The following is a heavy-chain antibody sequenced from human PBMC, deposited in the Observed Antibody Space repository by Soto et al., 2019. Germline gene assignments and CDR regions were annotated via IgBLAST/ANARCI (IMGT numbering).Heavy chain of an antibody. CDR3: ARDAKSVETTGGFDY. V-gene: IGHV3-33*01. CDR2: IWFDGSNK. Sequence: QVQLVDSGGGVVQPGRSLRLSCAASGFIFSSYGMHWVRQAPGKGLEWVAGIWFDGSNKYYADSVKGRFTISRDNSRNTLYLQMNGLRAEDTAAYYCARDAKSVETTGGFDYWGQGTLVTVSS. CDR1: GFIFSSYG. D-gene: IGHD1-26*01. J-gene: IGHJ4*02.